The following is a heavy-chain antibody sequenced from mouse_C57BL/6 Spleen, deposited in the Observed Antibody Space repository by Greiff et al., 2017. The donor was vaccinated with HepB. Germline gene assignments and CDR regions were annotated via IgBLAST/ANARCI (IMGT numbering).Heavy chain of an antibody. CDR1: GYSITSGYY. D-gene: IGHD1-1*01. J-gene: IGHJ1*03. Sequence: VQLKESGPGLVKPSQSLSLTCSVTGYSITSGYYWNWIRQFPGNKLEWMGYISYDGSNNYNPSLKNRISITRDTSKNQFFLNLNSVTTEDTATYYCARAGDYYGSSWYFDVWGTGTTVTVSS. CDR3: ARAGDYYGSSWYFDV. CDR2: ISYDGSN. V-gene: IGHV3-6*01.